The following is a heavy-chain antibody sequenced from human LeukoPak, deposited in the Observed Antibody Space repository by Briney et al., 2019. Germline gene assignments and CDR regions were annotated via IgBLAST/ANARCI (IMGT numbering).Heavy chain of an antibody. CDR3: ARGSTSDY. CDR1: GYSFTSYW. CDR2: ISPADSDT. Sequence: GESLKISCKGSGYSFTSYWIGWVRQMPGKGLEWMGIISPADSDTRYSPSFRGQVTIPADKSINTAYLQWSSLKASDTAMYYCARGSTSDYWGQGTLVTVSS. V-gene: IGHV5-51*01. J-gene: IGHJ4*02.